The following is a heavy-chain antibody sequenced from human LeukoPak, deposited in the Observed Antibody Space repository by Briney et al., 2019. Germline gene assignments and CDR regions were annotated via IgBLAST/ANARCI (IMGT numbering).Heavy chain of an antibody. J-gene: IGHJ4*02. CDR1: GFTFSSYA. D-gene: IGHD6-19*01. V-gene: IGHV3-23*01. CDR2: ISGSGGSA. Sequence: PGGSLRLSCAASGFTFSSYAMSWVRQAPGKGLEWVSAISGSGGSAYYADSVKGRFTISRDNSKNTLYLQMNSLRAEDTAVYYCAKDGLYTSGWYDTFDYWGRGTLVTVSS. CDR3: AKDGLYTSGWYDTFDY.